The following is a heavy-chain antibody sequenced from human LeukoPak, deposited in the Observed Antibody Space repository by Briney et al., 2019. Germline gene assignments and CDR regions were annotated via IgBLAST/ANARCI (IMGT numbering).Heavy chain of an antibody. CDR1: GGSISSSSYY. CDR3: ARAGADFWYYYYYMDV. D-gene: IGHD3-3*01. CDR2: IYYSGST. V-gene: IGHV4-39*07. J-gene: IGHJ6*03. Sequence: PSETLSLTCTVSGGSISSSSYYWGWIRQPPGEGLEWIGCIYYSGSTYYNPSLKSRVTISVDMSKNQFSLKLSSVTAADTAVYYCARAGADFWYYYYYMDVWGKGTTVTVSS.